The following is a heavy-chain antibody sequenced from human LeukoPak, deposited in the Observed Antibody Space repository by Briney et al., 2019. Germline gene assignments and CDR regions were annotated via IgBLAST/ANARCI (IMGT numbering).Heavy chain of an antibody. CDR1: GFTFSSSG. Sequence: GGSLRLSCAASGFTFSSSGMNWVRQAPGKGLEWISYISLSSGVIYYADSVKGRFTISRDNAKNSLYLQMNSLRAEDTAVYYCAELGITMIGGVWGKGTTVTISS. D-gene: IGHD3-10*02. V-gene: IGHV3-48*01. J-gene: IGHJ6*04. CDR3: AELGITMIGGV. CDR2: ISLSSGVI.